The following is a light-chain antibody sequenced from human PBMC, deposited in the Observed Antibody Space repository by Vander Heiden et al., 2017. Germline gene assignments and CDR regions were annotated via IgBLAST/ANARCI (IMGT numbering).Light chain of an antibody. V-gene: IGLV4-69*01. J-gene: IGLJ3*02. CDR3: QTWGTGISNWV. CDR2: LNRDGSH. CDR1: SAPSSSA. Sequence: QLVLTQSPSASASLGASVKLTCTLSSAPSSSAIPWHQQQPEKGPPYLMKLNRDGSHSKGDGIPDRFSGSSSGAERYLTISSLQSEDEADYYCQTWGTGISNWVFGGGTKLTVL.